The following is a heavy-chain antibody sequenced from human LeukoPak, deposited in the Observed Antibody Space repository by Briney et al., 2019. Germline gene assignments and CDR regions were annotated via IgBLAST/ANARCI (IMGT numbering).Heavy chain of an antibody. CDR3: TRDRVGLWWFD. D-gene: IGHD2-21*01. Sequence: GGSLRLSCAASGFTFSSYGMHWVRQAPGKGLEWVGFIRSKTYGGTTEYAASVKGRFTISRDDSKSIAYLQMNSLKTEDTAVYYCTRDRVGLWWFDWGQGTLVTVSS. V-gene: IGHV3-49*04. CDR1: GFTFSSYG. CDR2: IRSKTYGGTT. J-gene: IGHJ4*02.